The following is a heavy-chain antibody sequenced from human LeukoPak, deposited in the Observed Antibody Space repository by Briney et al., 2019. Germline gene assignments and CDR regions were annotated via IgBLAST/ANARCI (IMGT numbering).Heavy chain of an antibody. J-gene: IGHJ4*02. Sequence: GGSLRLSCAASGFTFSSYTMNWVRQAPGKGLEWVSIISSGSSYIHYADSVKGRFTISRDNAKNSLYLQMNSLRAEDTAVYYCARVGGWYYFDYWGQGTLVTVSS. CDR1: GFTFSSYT. CDR2: ISSGSSYI. V-gene: IGHV3-21*01. CDR3: ARVGGWYYFDY. D-gene: IGHD6-19*01.